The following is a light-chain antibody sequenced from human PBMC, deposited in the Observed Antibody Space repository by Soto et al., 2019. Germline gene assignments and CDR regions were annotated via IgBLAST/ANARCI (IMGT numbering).Light chain of an antibody. CDR1: SSDVGGYKY. CDR3: SSYTSSSTLV. Sequence: QSVLTQPASVSGSPGQSITISCTGTSSDVGGYKYVSWYQPHPGKAPKLMIYEVSNRPSGVSNRFSGSKSGNTASLTISGLQAEDEADYYCSSYTSSSTLVFGGGTKVTVL. V-gene: IGLV2-14*01. J-gene: IGLJ2*01. CDR2: EVS.